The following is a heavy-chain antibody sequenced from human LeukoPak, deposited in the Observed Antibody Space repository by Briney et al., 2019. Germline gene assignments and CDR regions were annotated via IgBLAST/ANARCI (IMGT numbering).Heavy chain of an antibody. CDR2: IIPIFGTA. V-gene: IGHV1-69*05. CDR1: GGTFSSYA. Sequence: ASVKVSCKASGGTFSSYAISSVRQAPGQGLEWMGRIIPIFGTANYAQKFQGRVTITTDESTSTAYMELSSLRSEDTAVYYCAIVGATSVDYWGQGTLVTVSS. CDR3: AIVGATSVDY. J-gene: IGHJ4*02. D-gene: IGHD1-26*01.